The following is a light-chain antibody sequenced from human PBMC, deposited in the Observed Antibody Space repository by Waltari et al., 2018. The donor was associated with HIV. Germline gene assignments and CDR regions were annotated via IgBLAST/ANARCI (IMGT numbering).Light chain of an antibody. CDR1: QSVLFSSNNNNY. J-gene: IGKJ4*01. CDR3: QQYYTTPLT. CDR2: WAS. V-gene: IGKV4-1*01. Sequence: DIVMTQSPDSLAVSLGERATINCKSSQSVLFSSNNNNYLAWYQQKPGQSPKLLIYWASTRESGVPDRFSGSGSGTDFTLTISNLRAEDVAVYYCQQYYTTPLTFGGGTKVEIK.